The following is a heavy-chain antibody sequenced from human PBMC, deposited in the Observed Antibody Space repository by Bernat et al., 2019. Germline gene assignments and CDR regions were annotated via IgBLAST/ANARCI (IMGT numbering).Heavy chain of an antibody. CDR3: ARVRHGSMVQGVIYYYYYMDV. Sequence: EVQLVESGGGLVQPGGSLRLSCAASGFTFSDHYMDWVRQAPGKGLEWVGRTRNKANSYTTEYAASVKGRFTISRDDSKNSLYLQMNSLKTEDTAVYYCARVRHGSMVQGVIYYYYYMDVWGKGTTVTVSS. V-gene: IGHV3-72*01. D-gene: IGHD3-10*01. CDR1: GFTFSDHY. J-gene: IGHJ6*03. CDR2: TRNKANSYTT.